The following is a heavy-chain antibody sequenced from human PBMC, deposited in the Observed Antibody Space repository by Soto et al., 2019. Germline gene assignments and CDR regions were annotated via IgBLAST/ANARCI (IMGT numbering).Heavy chain of an antibody. D-gene: IGHD1-26*01. Sequence: GGSLRLSCVASGFTFSTYAMSWVRQAPGKGLEWVSSISGSGSKTYYADSVKGRFTISRDDSKSTLYLQMNSLRAEDTAVYYCARDPSHAYYTLFYYYDYWGQGALVTVSS. V-gene: IGHV3-23*01. J-gene: IGHJ4*02. CDR3: ARDPSHAYYTLFYYYDY. CDR1: GFTFSTYA. CDR2: ISGSGSKT.